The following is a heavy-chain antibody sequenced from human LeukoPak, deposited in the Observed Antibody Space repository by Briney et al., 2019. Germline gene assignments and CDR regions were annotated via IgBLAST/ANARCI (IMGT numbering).Heavy chain of an antibody. CDR1: GFTFSIYN. V-gene: IGHV3-48*02. J-gene: IGHJ4*02. CDR3: AREEDRLRLVDY. D-gene: IGHD2-2*01. CDR2: FSSSSSII. Sequence: GGPLRLSCGASGFTFSIYNMMCVPHAPERALEWVSYFSSSSSIIYYADSVKGRYTTSRDNAKNSLYLQMNSLRDEDTAVYYCAREEDRLRLVDYWGQGTLVTVSS.